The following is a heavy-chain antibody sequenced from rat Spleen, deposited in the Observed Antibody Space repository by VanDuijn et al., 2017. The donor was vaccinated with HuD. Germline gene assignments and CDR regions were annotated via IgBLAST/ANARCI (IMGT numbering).Heavy chain of an antibody. CDR3: ATHGYGGYSAPFAY. D-gene: IGHD1-11*01. CDR2: ITTTGGAP. V-gene: IGHV5-31*01. J-gene: IGHJ3*01. Sequence: EVQLVESGGDLVQPGRSLRLSCVASGFTFKNYWMTWIRQAPGKGLDWVASITTTGGAPYYPDSVSGRFTVSRDNAKSTLYLQMNSLSSEDTATYHCATHGYGGYSAPFAYWGQGTLVTVSS. CDR1: GFTFKNYW.